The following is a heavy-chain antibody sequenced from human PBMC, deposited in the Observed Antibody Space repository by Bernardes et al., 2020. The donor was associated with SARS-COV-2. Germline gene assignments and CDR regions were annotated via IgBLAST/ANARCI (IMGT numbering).Heavy chain of an antibody. D-gene: IGHD6-19*01. V-gene: IGHV4-39*01. Sequence: SEALSLTCTVSGGSISSSSYYWGWIRQPPGKGLEWIGSIYYSGSTYYNPSLKSRVTISVDTSKNQFSIKLSSVTAAATAAYYCARREGQWLGVVFDYWGQGTLVTVAS. CDR2: IYYSGST. CDR3: ARREGQWLGVVFDY. J-gene: IGHJ4*02. CDR1: GGSISSSSYY.